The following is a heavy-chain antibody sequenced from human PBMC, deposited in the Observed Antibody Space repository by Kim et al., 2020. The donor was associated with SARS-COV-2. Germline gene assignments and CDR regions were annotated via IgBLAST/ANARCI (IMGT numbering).Heavy chain of an antibody. D-gene: IGHD4-17*01. V-gene: IGHV3-9*01. CDR1: GFIFDDYA. J-gene: IGHJ5*02. CDR2: ISWNSNNI. Sequence: GGSLRLSCAASGFIFDDYAMHWVRQAPGKGLEWVSVISWNSNNIAYADSVKGRFTISRDNAKNSLYLQMNSLRAEDTALYYCTKDKGYGGLPRGWFDPWGQGTLVTVSS. CDR3: TKDKGYGGLPRGWFDP.